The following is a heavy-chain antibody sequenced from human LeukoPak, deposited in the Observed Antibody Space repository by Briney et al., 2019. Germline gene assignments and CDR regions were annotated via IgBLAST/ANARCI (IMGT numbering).Heavy chain of an antibody. V-gene: IGHV4-59*01. CDR2: IYYSGST. D-gene: IGHD2-21*01. CDR1: GGSISMYY. CDR3: ARGHICP. J-gene: IGHJ5*02. Sequence: SETLSHTCTVSGGSISMYYWSWVRQPPGKGLEWIGYIYYSGSTNYNTSLKRRVTISLDTSKNQSSLKLSSVTAADTAVHYCARGHICPWGQGTLVTVSS.